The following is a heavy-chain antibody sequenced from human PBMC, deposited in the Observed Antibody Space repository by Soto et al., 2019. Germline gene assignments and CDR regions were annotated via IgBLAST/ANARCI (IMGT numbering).Heavy chain of an antibody. CDR1: GFTFSSYS. CDR2: ISSSSSTI. D-gene: IGHD1-26*01. CDR3: ARVGRWLARHAFDI. J-gene: IGHJ3*02. Sequence: GGSLRLSCAASGFTFSSYSMNWVRQAPGKGLEWVSYISSSSSTIYYADSVKGRFTISRDNAKNSLYLQMNSLRDEDRAVYYCARVGRWLARHAFDIWGQGTMVTVSS. V-gene: IGHV3-48*02.